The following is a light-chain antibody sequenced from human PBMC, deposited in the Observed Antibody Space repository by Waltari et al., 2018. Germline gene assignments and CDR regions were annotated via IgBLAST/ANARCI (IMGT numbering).Light chain of an antibody. CDR3: HQETNWSLT. Sequence: EIVMTQSPATLSLSPGDRAPLSCWASQSVSTSLAWYQQKPGQPPRLLIHDASTRATGIPERFSGRGSGTDFTLIISTLEPEDVGVYFCHQETNWSLTFGPGTRLDIK. J-gene: IGKJ3*01. V-gene: IGKV3D-15*01. CDR2: DAS. CDR1: QSVSTS.